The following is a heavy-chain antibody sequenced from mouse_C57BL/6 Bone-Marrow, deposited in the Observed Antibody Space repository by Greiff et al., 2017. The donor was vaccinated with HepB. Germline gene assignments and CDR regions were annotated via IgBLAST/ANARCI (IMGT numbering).Heavy chain of an antibody. Sequence: QVQLQQPGAELVKPGASVKLSCKASGYTFTSYWMQWVKQRPGQGLEWIGEIDPSDSYTNYNQKFKGKATLTVDTSSSTAYMQLSSLTSEDSAVYYCAPFYYGGAWFAYGGQGTLVTVSA. CDR1: GYTFTSYW. V-gene: IGHV1-50*01. D-gene: IGHD2-13*01. CDR3: APFYYGGAWFAY. CDR2: IDPSDSYT. J-gene: IGHJ3*01.